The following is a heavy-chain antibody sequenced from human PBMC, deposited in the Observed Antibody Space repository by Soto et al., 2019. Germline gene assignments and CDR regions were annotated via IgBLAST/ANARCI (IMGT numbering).Heavy chain of an antibody. V-gene: IGHV1-69*06. D-gene: IGHD2-2*01. CDR1: GGTFNNYV. CDR2: IIPIFGTA. CDR3: AGRCDSTSCLAHFDY. J-gene: IGHJ4*02. Sequence: QVQPVQSGAEVKKPGSSVKVSCKASGGTFNNYVINWVRQAPGQGLEWMGGIIPIFGTANYAQKFQGRVTITADKSTSTAYMELNSLRSEDTAVYYCAGRCDSTSCLAHFDYWGQGTLVTVSS.